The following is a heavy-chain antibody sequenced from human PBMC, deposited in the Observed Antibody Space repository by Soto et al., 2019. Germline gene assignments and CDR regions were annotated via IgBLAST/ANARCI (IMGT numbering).Heavy chain of an antibody. CDR1: GGSFSGYY. CDR2: INHSGST. Sequence: QVQLQQWGAGLLKPSETLSLTCAVYGGSFSGYYWSWIRQPPGKGLEWIGEINHSGSTNYNPSLKSRVTISVDTSKSQFSLKLSSVTAADTAVYYCARARTRRAYYYYYMDVWGKGTTVTVSS. CDR3: ARARTRRAYYYYYMDV. J-gene: IGHJ6*03. V-gene: IGHV4-34*01.